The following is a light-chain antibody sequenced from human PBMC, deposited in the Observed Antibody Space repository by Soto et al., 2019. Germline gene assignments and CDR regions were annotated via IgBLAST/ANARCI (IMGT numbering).Light chain of an antibody. J-gene: IGKJ3*01. CDR3: LQRSSWPRIT. CDR1: QSVSSY. CDR2: DAS. Sequence: EIVLTQSPATLSLSPGERATLSCRASQSVSSYLAWYQQKPGQAPRLLIYDASNRATGIPAGFSGSGSGTDFTLTVSSLEPEDFAVYYCLQRSSWPRITFGPGTKVDLK. V-gene: IGKV3-11*01.